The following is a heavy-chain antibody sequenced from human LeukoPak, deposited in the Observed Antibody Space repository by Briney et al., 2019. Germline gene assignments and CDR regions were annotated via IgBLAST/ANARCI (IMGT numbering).Heavy chain of an antibody. CDR1: GFTFSSYA. J-gene: IGHJ4*02. Sequence: GGSLRLSCAASGFTFSSYAMSWVRQAPGQGLEWVSAISASGGSTYYADSVKGRFIISRDNSKTTLYLQMNSLRAEDTAVYYCAKDQTLFDYWGQGTLVTVSS. CDR2: ISASGGST. V-gene: IGHV3-23*01. CDR3: AKDQTLFDY.